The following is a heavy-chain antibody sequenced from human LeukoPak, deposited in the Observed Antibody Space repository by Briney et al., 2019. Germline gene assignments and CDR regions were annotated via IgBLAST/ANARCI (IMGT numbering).Heavy chain of an antibody. CDR2: INHSGST. V-gene: IGHV4-34*01. CDR1: GGSFSGYY. Sequence: PSETLSLTCAVYGGSFSGYYWSWIRQPPGEGPEWIGEINHSGSTNYNPSLKSRVTISVDTSKNQFSLKLSSVTAADTAVYYCARGFLYYDSSGIRIWFDPWGQGTLVTVSS. CDR3: ARGFLYYDSSGIRIWFDP. J-gene: IGHJ5*02. D-gene: IGHD3-22*01.